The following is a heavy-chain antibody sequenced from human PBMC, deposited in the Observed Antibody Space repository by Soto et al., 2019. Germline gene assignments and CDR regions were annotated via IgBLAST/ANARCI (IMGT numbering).Heavy chain of an antibody. CDR3: ARAGLEPANAFDA. Sequence: GGSLRLSCAASGFTVSSNYMSWVRQAPGKGLEWVSVIYSGGSTYYADSMKGRITISRDNAQNSVHLQMNSLRVEDTAVYYCARAGLEPANAFDAWGQGTKVTVSS. D-gene: IGHD2-2*01. CDR1: GFTVSSNY. CDR2: IYSGGST. J-gene: IGHJ3*01. V-gene: IGHV3-53*01.